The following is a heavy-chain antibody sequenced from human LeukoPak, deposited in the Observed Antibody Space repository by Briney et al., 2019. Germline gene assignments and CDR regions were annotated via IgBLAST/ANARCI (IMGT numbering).Heavy chain of an antibody. CDR1: GYTFTSYA. J-gene: IGHJ4*02. Sequence: ASVKVSCKASGYTFTSYAMHWVRQAPGQRLEWMGWINAGNGNTKYSQEFQGRVTITRDTSASTAYMELSSLRSEDMAVYYCARGSSSWYDKFDYWGQGTLVTVSS. D-gene: IGHD6-13*01. V-gene: IGHV1-3*03. CDR3: ARGSSSWYDKFDY. CDR2: INAGNGNT.